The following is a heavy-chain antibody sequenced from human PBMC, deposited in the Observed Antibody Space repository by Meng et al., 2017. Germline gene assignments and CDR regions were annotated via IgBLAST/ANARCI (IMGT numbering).Heavy chain of an antibody. CDR1: GYTFTSDD. J-gene: IGHJ4*01. Sequence: ASVKVSCKASGYTFTSDDINWVRQATGQGLEWMGWMNPNSGNTGYAQKFQGRVTITRNTSISTAYMELSSLRSEDTAVYYCARGPTPLPRYNSSWYSDYWGHGTLVTVSS. V-gene: IGHV1-8*03. CDR3: ARGPTPLPRYNSSWYSDY. CDR2: MNPNSGNT. D-gene: IGHD6-13*01.